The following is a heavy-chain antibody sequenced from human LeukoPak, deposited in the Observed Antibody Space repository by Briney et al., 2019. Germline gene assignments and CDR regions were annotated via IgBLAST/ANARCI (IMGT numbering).Heavy chain of an antibody. V-gene: IGHV4-59*01. CDR3: ARGKPTFNYYDSSGYYSFYFDY. J-gene: IGHJ4*02. Sequence: SETLSLTCAVSGGSISSYYWSWIRQPPGKGLEWIGHIYYSGSTNYNPSLKSRVTISVDTSKNQFSLKLSSVTAADTAVYYCARGKPTFNYYDSSGYYSFYFDYWGQGTLVTVSS. CDR1: GGSISSYY. CDR2: IYYSGST. D-gene: IGHD3-22*01.